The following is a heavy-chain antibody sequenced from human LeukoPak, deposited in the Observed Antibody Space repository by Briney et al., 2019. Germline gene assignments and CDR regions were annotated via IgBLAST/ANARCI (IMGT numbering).Heavy chain of an antibody. D-gene: IGHD3-10*01. J-gene: IGHJ4*02. CDR2: INPSGGST. V-gene: IGHV1-46*01. CDR1: GYTFTGYY. Sequence: ASVKVSCKASGYTFTGYYMHWVRQAPGQGLEWMGIINPSGGSTNYAQKFQGRVTITADESTSTAYMELSSLRSEDTAVYYCARDTDTGNYYGSGSYYSPPGYWGQGTLVTVSS. CDR3: ARDTDTGNYYGSGSYYSPPGY.